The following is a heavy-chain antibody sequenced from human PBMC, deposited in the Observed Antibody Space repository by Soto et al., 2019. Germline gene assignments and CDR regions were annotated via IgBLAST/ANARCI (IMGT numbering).Heavy chain of an antibody. Sequence: GGSLRLSCAASGFTFSSYGMHWVRQAPGKGLEWLSSISSSGYIFSTDSVRGRFTISRDNAKNSVYLQINSLRAEDTAVYFCARYCSGGSCYPGMDVWGQGTTVIVSS. J-gene: IGHJ6*02. CDR2: ISSSGYI. D-gene: IGHD2-15*01. CDR1: GFTFSSYG. V-gene: IGHV3-21*01. CDR3: ARYCSGGSCYPGMDV.